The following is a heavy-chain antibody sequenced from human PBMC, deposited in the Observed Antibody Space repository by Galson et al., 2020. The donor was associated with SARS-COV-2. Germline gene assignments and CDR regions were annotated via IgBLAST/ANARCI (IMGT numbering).Heavy chain of an antibody. CDR3: ARGEFLEFYYYGMDV. CDR1: GASIRSGRYN. V-gene: IGHV4-61*02. D-gene: IGHD3-3*01. J-gene: IGHJ6*02. CDR2: IYTSGNT. Sequence: TLSLTCTVSGASIRSGRYNWSWIRQPAGKGLESIGRIYTSGNTNYNPSLKSRVTISLDTSKNQFSLRLRSVTAADTAVYYCARGEFLEFYYYGMDVWGQGTTVTVSS.